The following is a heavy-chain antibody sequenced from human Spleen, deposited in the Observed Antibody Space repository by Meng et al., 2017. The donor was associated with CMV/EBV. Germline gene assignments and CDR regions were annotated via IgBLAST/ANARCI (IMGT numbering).Heavy chain of an antibody. V-gene: IGHV1-69-2*01. D-gene: IGHD3-3*01. CDR3: ATGKFLEWFRS. CDR1: GYTFTDSF. Sequence: RISCKVSGYTFTDSFIHWVKQAPGQGLEWMGLVDPKDGEAVYAEKGRVTITADTSTDTAYMELSSLRSEDTAVYFCATGKFLEWFRSWGQGTLVTVSS. CDR2: VDPKDGEA. J-gene: IGHJ5*02.